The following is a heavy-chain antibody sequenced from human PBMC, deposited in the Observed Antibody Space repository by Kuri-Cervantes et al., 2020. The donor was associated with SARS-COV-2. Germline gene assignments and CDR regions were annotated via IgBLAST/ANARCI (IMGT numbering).Heavy chain of an antibody. CDR2: IYHSGST. CDR3: AVFVVPAARGFDY. V-gene: IGHV4-38-2*02. Sequence: SETLSLTCTVSGYSISSGYYWGWIRQPPGKGLEWIGSIYHSGSTYYNPSLKSRVTMSVDTSKNQFSLKLSSVTAADTAVYYCAVFVVPAARGFDYWGQGTLVTVSS. J-gene: IGHJ4*02. D-gene: IGHD2-2*01. CDR1: GYSISSGYY.